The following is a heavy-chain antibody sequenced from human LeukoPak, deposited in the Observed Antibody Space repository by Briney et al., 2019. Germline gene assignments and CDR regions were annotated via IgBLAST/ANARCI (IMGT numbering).Heavy chain of an antibody. D-gene: IGHD3-22*01. V-gene: IGHV3-30*02. CDR2: IRYDGSNK. Sequence: GGSLRLSCAASGFTFSSYGMHWVRQAPGKGLEWVAFIRYDGSNKYYADSVKGRFTTSRDNSKNTLYLQMNSLRAEDTAVYYCARDHRGYYDSSGEFDYWGQGTLVTVSS. J-gene: IGHJ4*02. CDR1: GFTFSSYG. CDR3: ARDHRGYYDSSGEFDY.